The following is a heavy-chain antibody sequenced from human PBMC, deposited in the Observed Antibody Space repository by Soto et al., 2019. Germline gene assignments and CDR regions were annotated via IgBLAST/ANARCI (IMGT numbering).Heavy chain of an antibody. CDR3: ARDLRDYYDSSGYYYYYGMDV. D-gene: IGHD3-22*01. CDR2: INPNSGGT. Sequence: ASVKVSCKASGYTFTGYYMHWVRQAPGQGLEWMGWINPNSGGTNYAQKFQGWVTMTRDTSISRAYMELSRLRSDDTAVYYCARDLRDYYDSSGYYYYYGMDVWGQGTTVTVSS. V-gene: IGHV1-2*04. CDR1: GYTFTGYY. J-gene: IGHJ6*02.